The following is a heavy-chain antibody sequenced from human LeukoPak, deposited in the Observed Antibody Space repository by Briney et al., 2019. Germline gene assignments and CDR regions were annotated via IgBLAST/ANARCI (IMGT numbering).Heavy chain of an antibody. J-gene: IGHJ3*02. Sequence: SETLSLTCTVSGYYISSGYYWGWIRQPPGKGLEWIGNIYHGGSTYYNPSLKSRVTISVDTSKNQFSLKVRSVTAADTAVYYCAKSNGYGLIDIWGQGTMVTVSS. CDR1: GYYISSGYY. CDR2: IYHGGST. CDR3: AKSNGYGLIDI. V-gene: IGHV4-38-2*02. D-gene: IGHD3-22*01.